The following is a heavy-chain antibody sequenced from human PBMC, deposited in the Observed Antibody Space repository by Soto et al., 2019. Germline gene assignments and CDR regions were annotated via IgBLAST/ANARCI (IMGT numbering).Heavy chain of an antibody. CDR3: ARASNYDFWSGYYTLGPFDY. CDR1: GYTFTSYG. Sequence: QVQLVQSGAEVKKPGASVKVSCKASGYTFTSYGISWVRQAPGQGLEWMGWISAYNGNTNYAQKLQGRVTMTTDTSTNTAYMELRSLRSDDTAVYYCARASNYDFWSGYYTLGPFDYWGQGTLVTVSS. J-gene: IGHJ4*02. D-gene: IGHD3-3*01. V-gene: IGHV1-18*01. CDR2: ISAYNGNT.